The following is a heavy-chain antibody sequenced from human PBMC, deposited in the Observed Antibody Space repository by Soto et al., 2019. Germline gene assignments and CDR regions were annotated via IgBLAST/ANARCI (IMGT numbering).Heavy chain of an antibody. V-gene: IGHV4-59*08. CDR2: IYYSGST. CDR1: GGSFSGYY. D-gene: IGHD3-10*01. CDR3: AGGSRITMVRGVYYYYYYMDV. J-gene: IGHJ6*03. Sequence: SSETLSLTCAVYGGSFSGYYWSWIRQPPGKGLEWIGYIYYSGSTNYNPSLKSRVTISVDTSKNQFSLKLSSVTAADTAVYYCAGGSRITMVRGVYYYYYYMDVWGKGTTVTVSS.